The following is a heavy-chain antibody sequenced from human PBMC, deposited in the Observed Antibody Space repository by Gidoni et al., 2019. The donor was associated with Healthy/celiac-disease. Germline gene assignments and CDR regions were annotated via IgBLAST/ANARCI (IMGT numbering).Heavy chain of an antibody. J-gene: IGHJ5*02. CDR3: ARDYSGCSGGSCYEPDNWFDP. CDR2: IYYSGST. Sequence: QVQLQESGPGLVKPSETLSLTCTVSGGSISSYYWSWIRQPPGKGLEWIGYIYYSGSTNYNPSLKSRVTISVDTSKNQFSLKLSSVTAADTAVYYCARDYSGCSGGSCYEPDNWFDPWGQGTLVTVSS. D-gene: IGHD2-15*01. V-gene: IGHV4-59*01. CDR1: GGSISSYY.